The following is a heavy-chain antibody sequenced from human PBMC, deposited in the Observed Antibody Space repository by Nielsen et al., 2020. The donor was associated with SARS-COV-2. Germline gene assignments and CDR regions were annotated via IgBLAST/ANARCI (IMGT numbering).Heavy chain of an antibody. V-gene: IGHV3-21*01. CDR2: ISSSSSYI. J-gene: IGHJ6*03. Sequence: GGSLRLSCAASGFTFSSYSMNWVRQAPGKGLEWVSSISSSSSYIYYADSVKGRFTISRDNAKNSLYLQMNSLRAEDTAVYYCARGVYEEYYYYYMDVWGKGTTVTVSS. D-gene: IGHD2/OR15-2a*01. CDR3: ARGVYEEYYYYYMDV. CDR1: GFTFSSYS.